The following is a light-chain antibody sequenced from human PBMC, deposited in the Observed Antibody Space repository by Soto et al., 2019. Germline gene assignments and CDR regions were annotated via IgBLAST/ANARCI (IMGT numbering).Light chain of an antibody. V-gene: IGKV1-5*03. CDR1: QSVGTW. Sequence: DTQMTQSPSTLSASVGGRVTITWRASQSVGTWLAWYQQKPGKAPKLLIYEASSLESGVPSRFSGSGSGTEFTLTISSLQPEDFATYYCQQYKSETLTFGGGTKVDIK. J-gene: IGKJ4*01. CDR3: QQYKSETLT. CDR2: EAS.